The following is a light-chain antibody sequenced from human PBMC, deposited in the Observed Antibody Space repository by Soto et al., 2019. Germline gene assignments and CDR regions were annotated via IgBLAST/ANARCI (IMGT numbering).Light chain of an antibody. CDR1: QSIDTH. CDR2: EAS. CDR3: HQTYSPPDT. J-gene: IGKJ1*01. Sequence: DIRMTQSPSSLSASVGDRVTITCRASQSIDTHLNWYQQHPGKAPNALIYEASNLQSGVPSRFSGSGSGTDFTLTISGLQPADSATYYCHQTYSPPDTFGQGTKVEIK. V-gene: IGKV1-39*01.